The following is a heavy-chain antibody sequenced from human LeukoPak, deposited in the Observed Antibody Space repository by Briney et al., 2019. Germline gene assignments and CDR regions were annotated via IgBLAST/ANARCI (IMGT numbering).Heavy chain of an antibody. CDR1: GYTFTSYA. J-gene: IGHJ4*02. CDR2: INAGNGNT. Sequence: GASVKVSCKASGYTFTSYAMHWVRQAPGQRLEWMGWINAGNGNTKYSQKFQGRVTITRDTSASTAYMELSSLRSEDTAVYYCARSEAAAGNFGYFDYWGQGTLVTVSP. V-gene: IGHV1-3*01. D-gene: IGHD6-13*01. CDR3: ARSEAAAGNFGYFDY.